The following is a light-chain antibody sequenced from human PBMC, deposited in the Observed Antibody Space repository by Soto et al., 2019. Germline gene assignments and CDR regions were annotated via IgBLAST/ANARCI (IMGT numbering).Light chain of an antibody. V-gene: IGLV2-14*03. CDR1: MSDIGSYDH. CDR3: ISYTDRESYL. J-gene: IGLJ1*01. CDR2: AVS. Sequence: QSVLTDPSSVSGSPGQSSTISCSGTMSDIGSYDHVAWYQQFPGKSPKLIIYAVSDRPSGVSDRFSGSKSGISASLTISGLQTEDEADYYCISYTDRESYLFGTGTKVTVL.